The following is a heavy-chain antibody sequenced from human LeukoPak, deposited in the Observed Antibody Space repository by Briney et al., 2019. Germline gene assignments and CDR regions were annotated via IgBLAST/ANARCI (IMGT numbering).Heavy chain of an antibody. CDR2: IYYSGST. D-gene: IGHD3-22*01. J-gene: IGHJ3*02. CDR1: GGSISSYY. V-gene: IGHV4-59*01. CDR3: ARRILHYYDSSGSAFDI. Sequence: SETLSLTCTVSGGSISSYYWSWIRQPPGKGLEWIGYIYYSGSTNYNPSLKSRVTISVDTSKNQFSLKLSSVTAADTAVYYCARRILHYYDSSGSAFDIWGQGTMVTVSS.